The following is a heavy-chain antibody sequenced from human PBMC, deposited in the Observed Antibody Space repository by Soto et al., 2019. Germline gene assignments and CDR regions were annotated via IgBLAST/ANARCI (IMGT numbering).Heavy chain of an antibody. V-gene: IGHV4-4*09. CDR2: IYHSGST. CDR3: ARASRDPRAPHYYDSSGPDY. CDR1: GGSISSYD. J-gene: IGHJ4*02. Sequence: PSETLSLSYTVSGGSISSYDWRWIRQPPGKGLEWIGYIYHSGSTNYNPSLKSRVTISVDTSKNQFSLKLSSVTAADTAVYYCARASRDPRAPHYYDSSGPDYWGQGTLVTVSS. D-gene: IGHD3-22*01.